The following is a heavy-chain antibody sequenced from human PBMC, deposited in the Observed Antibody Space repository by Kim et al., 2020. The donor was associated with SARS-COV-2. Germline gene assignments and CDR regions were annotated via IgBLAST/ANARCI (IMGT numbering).Heavy chain of an antibody. V-gene: IGHV3-23*01. CDR1: GFTFSSYA. D-gene: IGHD3-9*01. Sequence: GGSLRLSCAASGFTFSSYAMSWVRQAPGKGLEWVSAISGSGGSTYYADYVKGRFTISRDNSKNTLYLQMNSLRAEDTAVYYCAKGRRYYDILTGYAYYYYYGMDVWGQGTTVTVSS. CDR2: ISGSGGST. CDR3: AKGRRYYDILTGYAYYYYYGMDV. J-gene: IGHJ6*02.